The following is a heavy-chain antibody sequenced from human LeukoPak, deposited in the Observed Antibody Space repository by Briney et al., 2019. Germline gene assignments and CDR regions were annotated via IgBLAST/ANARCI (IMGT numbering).Heavy chain of an antibody. D-gene: IGHD5-12*01. CDR3: ARHPKRLRPFDY. CDR2: INHSGST. V-gene: IGHV4-39*01. CDR1: GGSISSSSYY. Sequence: PSETLSLTCTVSGGSISSSSYYWGWIRQPPGTGLEWIGEINHSGSTNYNPSLKSRVTISVDTSKNQFSLKLSSVTAADTAVYYCARHPKRLRPFDYWGQGTLVTVSS. J-gene: IGHJ4*02.